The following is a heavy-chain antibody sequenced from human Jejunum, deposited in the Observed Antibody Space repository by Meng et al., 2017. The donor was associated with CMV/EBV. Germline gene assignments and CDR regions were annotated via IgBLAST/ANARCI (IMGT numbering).Heavy chain of an antibody. CDR3: TRVAHTGSHTFLKRFSDF. V-gene: IGHV3-20*03. J-gene: IGHJ4*02. CDR1: VDYG. D-gene: IGHD1-26*01. CDR2: INWSGSNA. Sequence: VDYGMSWVRQAPGKGLEWVAAINWSGSNAGYADSEKGRFTISRDNAKSTLYLEMNSLRAEDTALYYCTRVAHTGSHTFLKRFSDFWGQGTLVTVSS.